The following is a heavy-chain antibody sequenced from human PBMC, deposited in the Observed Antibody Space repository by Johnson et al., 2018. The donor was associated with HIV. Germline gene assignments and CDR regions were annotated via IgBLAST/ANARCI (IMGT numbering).Heavy chain of an antibody. Sequence: VQLVESGGGLVQSGGSLRLSCAASGFTFSSYDMHWVRQATGKGLEWVSAIGTAGDTYYPGSVRGRFTISRDNAKNTPYLQMNSLRAEDTAVYYCARESGGQYDAFDIWGQGTMVTVSS. CDR3: ARESGGQYDAFDI. V-gene: IGHV3-13*01. CDR2: IGTAGDT. J-gene: IGHJ3*02. D-gene: IGHD3-16*01. CDR1: GFTFSSYD.